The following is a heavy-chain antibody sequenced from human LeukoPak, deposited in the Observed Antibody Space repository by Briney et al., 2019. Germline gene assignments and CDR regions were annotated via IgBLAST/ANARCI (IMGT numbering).Heavy chain of an antibody. V-gene: IGHV4-31*03. CDR2: ISYGGTT. CDR3: ARDAGGYSYGNFEY. J-gene: IGHJ4*02. D-gene: IGHD3-22*01. Sequence: SETLSHTCTVSGGYISRGDHYWSWIRQLPGKGLEWIVYISYGGTTFYHPSLKSRAAISVDTSKTQFSLKLTSVTAADTAVYYCARDAGGYSYGNFEYWGQGILVIVSS. CDR1: GGYISRGDHY.